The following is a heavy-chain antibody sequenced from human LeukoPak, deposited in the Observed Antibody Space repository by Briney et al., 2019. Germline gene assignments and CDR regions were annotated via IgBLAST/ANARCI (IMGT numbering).Heavy chain of an antibody. J-gene: IGHJ4*02. CDR2: ISSTGAYI. CDR3: ARGLAAAGTRGPY. V-gene: IGHV3-21*01. CDR1: GFIFSSDS. D-gene: IGHD6-13*01. Sequence: PGGSLRLSCATSGFIFSSDSMIWVRQAPGKGLEGVSSISSTGAYIYYADSLKGRFTISRDNAKNSLYLQMNSLRADDTAVYYCARGLAAAGTRGPYWGQGTLVTVSS.